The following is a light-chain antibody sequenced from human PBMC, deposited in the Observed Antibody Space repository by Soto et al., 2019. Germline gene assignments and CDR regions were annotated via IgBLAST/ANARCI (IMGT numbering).Light chain of an antibody. CDR2: SAS. J-gene: IGKJ4*01. V-gene: IGKV1-12*01. Sequence: DIQMTQSPSSVSASVGDRVTISCRASQDISSCLAWFQHRPGEAPSLLIYSASTLHTGVSSRFSGSESGTEFALTINSLQPQDFATYYCLQGDSFPLTFGGGTKVEIK. CDR3: LQGDSFPLT. CDR1: QDISSC.